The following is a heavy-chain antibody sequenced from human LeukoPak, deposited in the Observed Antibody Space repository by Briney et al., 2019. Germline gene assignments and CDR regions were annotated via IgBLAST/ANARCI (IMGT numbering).Heavy chain of an antibody. CDR1: GFTFDDYA. Sequence: GGSLRLSCAASGFTFDDYAMHWVRQAPGKGLEWVSGISWNSGSIGYADSVKGRFTISRDNAKNSLYLQMNSLRAEDTALYYCAKDISSGWPQFDYWGQGTLVTVSS. CDR2: ISWNSGSI. V-gene: IGHV3-9*01. CDR3: AKDISSGWPQFDY. D-gene: IGHD6-19*01. J-gene: IGHJ4*02.